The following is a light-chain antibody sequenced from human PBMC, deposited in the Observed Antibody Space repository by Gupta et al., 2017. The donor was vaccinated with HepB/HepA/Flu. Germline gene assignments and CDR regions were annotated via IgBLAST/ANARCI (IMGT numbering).Light chain of an antibody. Sequence: EIVFTQSPATLSLSPGERATLSCRASQSVSSYLAWYQQKPGQAPRLLIYDASNRATGIPARFSGRGSGTDFTLTISSLEPEDFAVYYCQQRSNWPRVTFGHGTKVDIK. CDR3: QQRSNWPRVT. CDR1: QSVSSY. CDR2: DAS. J-gene: IGKJ3*01. V-gene: IGKV3-11*01.